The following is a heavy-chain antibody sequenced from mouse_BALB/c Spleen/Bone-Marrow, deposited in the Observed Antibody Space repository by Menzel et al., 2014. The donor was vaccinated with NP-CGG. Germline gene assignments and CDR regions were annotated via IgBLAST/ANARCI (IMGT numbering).Heavy chain of an antibody. CDR2: IDPANGNT. CDR3: ASYYYGHYFDY. J-gene: IGHJ2*01. Sequence: EVQLVESGAELVKPGASVKLSCTASGFNIKDTYMHWVKRRPEQGLEWIGRIDPANGNTKYDPKFQGKATITADTSSNTAYLQLSSLTSEDTAVYYCASYYYGHYFDYWGQGTTLTVSS. CDR1: GFNIKDTY. D-gene: IGHD1-1*01. V-gene: IGHV14-3*02.